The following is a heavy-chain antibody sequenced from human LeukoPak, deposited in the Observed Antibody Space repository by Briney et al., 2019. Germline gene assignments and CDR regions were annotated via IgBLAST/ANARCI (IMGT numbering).Heavy chain of an antibody. CDR1: GYTFTSYD. D-gene: IGHD3-10*01. V-gene: IGHV1-8*01. CDR2: MNPNSGNT. Sequence: ASVKVSCKASGYTFTSYDINWVRQATGQGLEWMGWMNPNSGNTGYAQKFQGRVTMTRNTSISTAYMELSSLRSEDTAVYYCARGPLLVPLAHYYYYMDVWGKGTTVTVCS. J-gene: IGHJ6*03. CDR3: ARGPLLVPLAHYYYYMDV.